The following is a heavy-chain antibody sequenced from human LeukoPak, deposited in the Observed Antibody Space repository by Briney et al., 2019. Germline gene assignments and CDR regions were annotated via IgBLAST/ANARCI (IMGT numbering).Heavy chain of an antibody. Sequence: GGSLRLSCAASGFTFSSYSMNWVRQAPGKGLEWVSSISSSSSYIYYADSVKGRFTISRDNAKNSLYLQMNSLRAEDTAVYYCASGDSDSSPADYWGQGTLVTVSS. J-gene: IGHJ4*02. CDR3: ASGDSDSSPADY. CDR2: ISSSSSYI. D-gene: IGHD6-13*01. CDR1: GFTFSSYS. V-gene: IGHV3-21*01.